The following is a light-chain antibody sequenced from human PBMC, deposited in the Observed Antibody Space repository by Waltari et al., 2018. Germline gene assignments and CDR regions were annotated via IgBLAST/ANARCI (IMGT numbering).Light chain of an antibody. J-gene: IGLJ1*01. CDR3: SSPAGGSTYV. V-gene: IGLV2-23*02. Sequence: QSALTQTASVSGSLGQSVTISGSGTGTGVGSYNLGSWYRQDPGKAPKLSMYEVSKRPSGISNRCSSSKPGTSASLTISGLHTGDEADYFCSSPAGGSTYVFRGGTKVTVL. CDR1: GTGVGSYNL. CDR2: EVS.